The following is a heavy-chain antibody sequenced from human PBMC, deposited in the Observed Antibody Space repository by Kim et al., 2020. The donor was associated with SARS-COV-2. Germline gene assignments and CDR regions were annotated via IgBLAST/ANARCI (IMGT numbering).Heavy chain of an antibody. V-gene: IGHV3-30*04. J-gene: IGHJ3*02. CDR2: ISYDGSNK. CDR1: GFTFSSYA. CDR3: ASGISHSSGPLI. Sequence: GGSLRLSCAASGFTFSSYAMHWVRQAPGKGLEWVAVISYDGSNKYYADSVKGRFTISRDNSKNTLYLQMNSLRAEDTAVYYCASGISHSSGPLIWGQGTMVTVSS. D-gene: IGHD3-22*01.